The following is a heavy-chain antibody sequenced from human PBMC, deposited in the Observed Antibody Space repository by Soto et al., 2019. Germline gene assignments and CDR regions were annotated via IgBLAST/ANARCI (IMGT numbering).Heavy chain of an antibody. J-gene: IGHJ4*02. D-gene: IGHD6-19*01. V-gene: IGHV4-30-2*01. CDR1: GGSIDSGAFS. CDR2: VTHSGTA. CDR3: ARIHWAQSSLDY. Sequence: TLSLTCAVSGGSIDSGAFSLSWIRQPPGKGLEWIGYVTHSGTAYSIPSLNGRLTLSVDSSQTQFSLKLTSVTAADSAFYYCARIHWAQSSLDYWGRGILVTVSS.